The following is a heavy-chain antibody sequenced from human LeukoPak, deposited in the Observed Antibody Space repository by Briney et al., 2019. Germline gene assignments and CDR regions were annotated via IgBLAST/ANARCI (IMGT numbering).Heavy chain of an antibody. J-gene: IGHJ3*02. Sequence: ASVKVSCKASGYTFTGYYMHWVRQAPGQGREWMGRINPNSGGTNYAQKFQGRVTMTRDTSISTAYMELSRLRSDDTAVYYCERSPVRDAFDIWGQGTMVTVSS. CDR2: INPNSGGT. CDR3: ERSPVRDAFDI. D-gene: IGHD3-10*01. V-gene: IGHV1-2*06. CDR1: GYTFTGYY.